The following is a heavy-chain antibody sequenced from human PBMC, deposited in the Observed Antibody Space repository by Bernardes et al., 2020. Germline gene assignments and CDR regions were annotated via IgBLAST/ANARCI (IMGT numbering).Heavy chain of an antibody. CDR1: GGSFSGYY. J-gene: IGHJ4*02. D-gene: IGHD3-22*01. CDR3: AREGKYYYDSSGYYRFDY. V-gene: IGHV4-59*01. CDR2: IYYSGST. Sequence: TLSLTRAVYGGSFSGYYWSWIRQPPGRGLAWIGYIYYSGSTNYNPSLKSLGTISVDTSKDQISLGLSSVTAADTAVYYCAREGKYYYDSSGYYRFDYWGQGTLVTVSS.